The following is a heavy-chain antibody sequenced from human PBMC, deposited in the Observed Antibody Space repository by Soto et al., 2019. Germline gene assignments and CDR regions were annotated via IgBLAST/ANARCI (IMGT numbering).Heavy chain of an antibody. CDR3: ARVWGGAFDI. CDR2: IYYSGST. D-gene: IGHD3-10*01. J-gene: IGHJ3*02. CDR1: GGSISSSNYY. V-gene: IGHV4-61*05. Sequence: SETLSLTCTVSGGSISSSNYYWGRLRQPPGMGLEWIGYIYYSGSTNYNPSLKSRVTISVDTSKNQFSLKLSSVTAADTAVYYCARVWGGAFDIWGQGTMVTVSS.